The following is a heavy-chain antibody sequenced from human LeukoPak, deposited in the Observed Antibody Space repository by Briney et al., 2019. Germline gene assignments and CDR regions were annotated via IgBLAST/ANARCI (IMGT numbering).Heavy chain of an antibody. Sequence: SETLSLTCTVSGGSISSYYWSWIRQPPGKGLEWIGYIYYSGSTNYNPSLKSRVTISVDASKNQFSLKLSSVTAADTAVYYCARDLHGYYYYMDVWGKGTTVTVSS. J-gene: IGHJ6*03. CDR1: GGSISSYY. CDR3: ARDLHGYYYYMDV. CDR2: IYYSGST. V-gene: IGHV4-59*01.